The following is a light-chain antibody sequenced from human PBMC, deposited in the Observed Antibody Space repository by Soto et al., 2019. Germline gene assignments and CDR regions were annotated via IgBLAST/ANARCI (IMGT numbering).Light chain of an antibody. CDR3: QQRSTRIT. CDR1: QRAAGS. J-gene: IGKJ5*01. Sequence: EVVLTQSPATLSLSPGEKATLSCRASQRAAGSLAWYQHKPGQPPRLLIYDASTRAAGIPARFSGSGSGTDFTLTVSSLEPEDFAVYYCQQRSTRITFGQGTRLESK. V-gene: IGKV3-11*01. CDR2: DAS.